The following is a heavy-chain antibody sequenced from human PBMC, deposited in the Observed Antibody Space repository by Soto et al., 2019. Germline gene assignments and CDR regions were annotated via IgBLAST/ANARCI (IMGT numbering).Heavy chain of an antibody. CDR2: ISGSGGST. Sequence: GGSLRLSCAASGFTFSSYAMSWVRQAPGKGLEWVSAISGSGGSTYYADSVKGRFTISRDNSENTLYLQMNSLRAEDTAVYYCAKDGHITGNTDYWGQGTLVTVSS. V-gene: IGHV3-23*01. CDR3: AKDGHITGNTDY. CDR1: GFTFSSYA. D-gene: IGHD1-7*01. J-gene: IGHJ4*02.